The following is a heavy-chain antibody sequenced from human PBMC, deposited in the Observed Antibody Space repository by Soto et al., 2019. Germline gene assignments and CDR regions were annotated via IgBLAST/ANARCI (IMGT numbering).Heavy chain of an antibody. Sequence: GGSLRLSCAASGFTFINAWMNWVRQAPGKGLEWVGRIKSKTAGGTTDYAAPVKGRFTISRDDSKNTLYLQMNSLKIEDTAVYYCTTETDEDYYDSSGYYVVWGQGTQVTVSS. CDR2: IKSKTAGGTT. J-gene: IGHJ4*02. V-gene: IGHV3-15*07. CDR3: TTETDEDYYDSSGYYVV. D-gene: IGHD3-22*01. CDR1: GFTFINAW.